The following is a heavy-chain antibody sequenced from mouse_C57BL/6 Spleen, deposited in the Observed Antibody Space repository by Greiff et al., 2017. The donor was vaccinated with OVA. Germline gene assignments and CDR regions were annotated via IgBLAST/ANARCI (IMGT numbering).Heavy chain of an antibody. D-gene: IGHD1-1*02. J-gene: IGHJ4*01. CDR2: LSDGGSYT. CDR3: AREVDYYAMDY. Sequence: EVKVVESGGGLVKPGGSLKLSCAASGFTFSSSAMSWVRQTPEKRLEWVATLSDGGSYTYYPDNVKGRFTISRDNAKNNLYLQMSHLKSEDTAMYYCAREVDYYAMDYWGQGTSVTVSS. V-gene: IGHV5-4*01. CDR1: GFTFSSSA.